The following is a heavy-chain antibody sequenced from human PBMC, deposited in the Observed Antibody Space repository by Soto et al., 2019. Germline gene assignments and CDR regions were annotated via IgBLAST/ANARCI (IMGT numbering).Heavy chain of an antibody. D-gene: IGHD1-26*01. J-gene: IGHJ4*02. Sequence: QVQLVQSGAEVKKPGASVKVSCKASGYTFTNYDISWVRQAPRQGLEWMGGISTYNGNTNYEQKFQGRVTMTTDTSTTTAYMEVRSLRSDDTAVYYCARVSGSYYYAPGYWGQGTLVTVSS. CDR2: ISTYNGNT. CDR1: GYTFTNYD. V-gene: IGHV1-18*01. CDR3: ARVSGSYYYAPGY.